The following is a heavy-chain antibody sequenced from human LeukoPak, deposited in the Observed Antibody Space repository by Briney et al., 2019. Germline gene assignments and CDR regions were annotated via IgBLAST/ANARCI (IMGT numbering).Heavy chain of an antibody. CDR2: IYSTGST. CDR3: ARHRSDGSYPLDS. V-gene: IGHV4-59*08. D-gene: IGHD5-24*01. Sequence: SETLSLTCSVSGGSMSNYYWSWIRQPPGKGLEWNGHIYSTGSTTYSPSLKSRVIMSVDTSKNQFSLKVTSVTAADTAVYYCARHRSDGSYPLDSWGQGALVTVSS. CDR1: GGSMSNYY. J-gene: IGHJ4*02.